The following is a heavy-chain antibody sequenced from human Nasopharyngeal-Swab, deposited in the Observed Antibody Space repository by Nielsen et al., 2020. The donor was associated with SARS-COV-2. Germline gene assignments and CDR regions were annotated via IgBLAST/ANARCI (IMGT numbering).Heavy chain of an antibody. CDR2: IRYDGTDI. CDR3: AKGRGDIVVVPAAIPEYFRH. V-gene: IGHV3-30*02. D-gene: IGHD2-2*01. J-gene: IGHJ1*01. Sequence: VRQMPGKGLEWVAFIRYDGTDIYYGDSVRGRFTTSRDNSKNTLYLQVNSLRAEDTAVYYCAKGRGDIVVVPAAIPEYFRHWGQGTLVTVSS.